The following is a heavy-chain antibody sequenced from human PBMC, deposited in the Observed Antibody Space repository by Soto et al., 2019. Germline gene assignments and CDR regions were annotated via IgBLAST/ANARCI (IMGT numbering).Heavy chain of an antibody. CDR1: GFTFDDYA. CDR2: ISWNSDTI. Sequence: EVQLVESGGGLVQPGRSLRLSCAASGFTFDDYAMHWVRQAPGKGLEWVTGISWNSDTIGYADSVKGRFTISRDNANNSLYLQMNSLRAEDTAFYYCARDVWSRASGPPDSWGQGTLVTVSS. D-gene: IGHD3-10*01. V-gene: IGHV3-9*01. CDR3: ARDVWSRASGPPDS. J-gene: IGHJ4*02.